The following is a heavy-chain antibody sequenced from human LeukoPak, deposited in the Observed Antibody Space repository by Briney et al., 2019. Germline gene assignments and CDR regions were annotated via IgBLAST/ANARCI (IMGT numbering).Heavy chain of an antibody. CDR3: ARIPHRVPHNWFDP. CDR1: GYTFTGYY. V-gene: IGHV1-8*02. D-gene: IGHD2-2*01. Sequence: ASVKVSCKASGYTFTGYYMHWVRQAAGQGLEWMGWMNPHSANAGYAQKFQGRVTMTRDTSINTAYMELSSLRSDDTAVCYCARIPHRVPHNWFDPWGQGTLVTVSS. CDR2: MNPHSANA. J-gene: IGHJ5*02.